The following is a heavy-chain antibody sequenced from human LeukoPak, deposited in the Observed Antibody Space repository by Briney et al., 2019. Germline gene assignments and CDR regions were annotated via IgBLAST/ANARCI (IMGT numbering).Heavy chain of an antibody. CDR2: INPNSGGT. Sequence: ASVKVSCKASGYTFTGYYMHWVRQAPGQGLEWMGWINPNSGGTNYAQKFQGRVTMTRDTSISTAYMELSRLRSDDTAVYYCARVDYYDSSNSDYWGQGTLVTVSS. D-gene: IGHD3-22*01. CDR1: GYTFTGYY. V-gene: IGHV1-2*02. J-gene: IGHJ4*02. CDR3: ARVDYYDSSNSDY.